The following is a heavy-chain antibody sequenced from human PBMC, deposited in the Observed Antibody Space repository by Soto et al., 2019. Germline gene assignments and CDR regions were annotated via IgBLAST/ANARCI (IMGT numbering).Heavy chain of an antibody. CDR1: GFTFSSYA. J-gene: IGHJ4*02. V-gene: IGHV3-30-3*01. D-gene: IGHD2-15*01. CDR3: ARKYCSGGSCYSDY. CDR2: ISYDGSNK. Sequence: QVQLVESGGGVVQPGRSLRLSCAASGFTFSSYAMHWVRQAPGKGLEWVAVISYDGSNKYYADSVKGRFTMSRDNSKNTLYLQMNSLRAEDTAVYYCARKYCSGGSCYSDYWGQGTLVTVSS.